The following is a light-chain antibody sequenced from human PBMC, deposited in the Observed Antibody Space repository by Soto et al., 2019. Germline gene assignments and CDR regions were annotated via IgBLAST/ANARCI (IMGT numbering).Light chain of an antibody. V-gene: IGKV3-20*01. CDR1: QSVSSSY. Sequence: ETVLTQSPGTLSLSPGERDTLSCRASQSVSSSYLAWYQQKPGQAPRLLIYDASSRATGIPDRFSGSGSGTDFTLTISRLEPEDFAVYYCQQYVRSPPSWTFGQGTKVEIK. CDR2: DAS. CDR3: QQYVRSPPSWT. J-gene: IGKJ1*01.